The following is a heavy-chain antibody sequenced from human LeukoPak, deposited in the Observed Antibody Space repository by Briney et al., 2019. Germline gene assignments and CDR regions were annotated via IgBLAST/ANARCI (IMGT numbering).Heavy chain of an antibody. CDR2: IRSKANSYAT. D-gene: IGHD4-17*01. CDR1: GFTFSGSA. V-gene: IGHV3-73*01. Sequence: GGSLRLSCAASGFTFSGSAMHWVRQASGKGLEWVGRIRSKANSYATGYAASVKGRFTISRDDSKNTAYLQMNSPKTEDTAVYYCTRRADYGDTTFDYWGQGTLVTVSS. J-gene: IGHJ4*02. CDR3: TRRADYGDTTFDY.